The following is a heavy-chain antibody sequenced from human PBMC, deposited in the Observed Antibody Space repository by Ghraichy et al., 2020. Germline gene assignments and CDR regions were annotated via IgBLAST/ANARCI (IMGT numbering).Heavy chain of an antibody. D-gene: IGHD6-13*01. CDR3: ARGWDEVAAFDY. J-gene: IGHJ4*02. Sequence: GGSLRLSCAASGFTFSSYAMHWVRQAPGKGLEWVAVISYDGSNKYYADSVKGRFTISRDNSKNTLYLQMNSLRAEDTAVYYCARGWDEVAAFDYWGQGTLVTVSS. V-gene: IGHV3-30-3*01. CDR1: GFTFSSYA. CDR2: ISYDGSNK.